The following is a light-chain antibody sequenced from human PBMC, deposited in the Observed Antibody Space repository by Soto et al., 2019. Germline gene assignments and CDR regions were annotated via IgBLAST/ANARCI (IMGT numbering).Light chain of an antibody. V-gene: IGKV3-20*01. CDR3: QQYGSSPPYT. CDR1: QSVSNNY. CDR2: GSS. J-gene: IGKJ2*01. Sequence: EVVLTQSPGTLSLSPGERATLSCRASQSVSNNYFAWYQQKPGQAPRLLIFGSSDRATGIPDRFSGSGSGTDFTLTISRREPEDFGVYYCQQYGSSPPYTFGQGTKLEIK.